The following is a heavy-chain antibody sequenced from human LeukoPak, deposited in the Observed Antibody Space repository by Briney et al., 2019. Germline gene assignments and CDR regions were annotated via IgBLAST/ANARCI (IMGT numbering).Heavy chain of an antibody. CDR2: ISSSSSYI. Sequence: PGGSLRLSCAASGFTFSSYSMNWVRQAPGKGLEWVSSISSSSSYIYYADSVKGRFTISRDNAKNSLYLQMNSLRAEDTAVYYCARDLTVVRVDLWFDPWGQGTLVTVSS. V-gene: IGHV3-21*01. J-gene: IGHJ5*02. CDR3: ARDLTVVRVDLWFDP. D-gene: IGHD3-10*01. CDR1: GFTFSSYS.